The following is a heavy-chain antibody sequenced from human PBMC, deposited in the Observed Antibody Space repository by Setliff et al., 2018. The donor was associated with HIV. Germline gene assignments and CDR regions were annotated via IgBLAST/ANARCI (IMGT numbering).Heavy chain of an antibody. CDR1: GFTFSSHA. J-gene: IGHJ4*02. CDR2: ISGSGIST. V-gene: IGHV3-23*01. Sequence: GSLRLSCAASGFTFSSHAMTWVRQAPGQGLEWVSIISGSGISTYYADSVKGRFTISRDNSKNTVYLQMNSLRAEDTAVYYCAKGYFDWLRAGTFDYWGQGSLVTVSS. D-gene: IGHD3-9*01. CDR3: AKGYFDWLRAGTFDY.